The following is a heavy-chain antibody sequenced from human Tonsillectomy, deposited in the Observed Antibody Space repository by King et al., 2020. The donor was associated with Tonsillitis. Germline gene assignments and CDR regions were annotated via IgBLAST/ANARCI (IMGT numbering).Heavy chain of an antibody. CDR1: GYTFSNYG. CDR3: ARAFYYDSSGKDPYYFDY. V-gene: IGHV1-18*01. Sequence: VQLVESGAEVKEPGASVKVSCKASGYTFSNYGVSWVRQAPGQGLEWMGWIRGNNGNTDYPHKFQGRVTMTTDTSTSTAYMELRSLRSDDTAIYYCARAFYYDSSGKDPYYFDYWGPGTLVTVPS. J-gene: IGHJ4*02. CDR2: IRGNNGNT. D-gene: IGHD3-22*01.